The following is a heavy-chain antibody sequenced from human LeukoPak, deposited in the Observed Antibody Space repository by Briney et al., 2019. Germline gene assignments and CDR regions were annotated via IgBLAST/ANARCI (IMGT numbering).Heavy chain of an antibody. CDR3: ARGRPSDY. CDR2: ISAYNGDT. J-gene: IGHJ4*02. Sequence: ASVKVSCETSGYTFSVCGMSWVRQAPGQGLGWMGWISAYNGDTNYAHNVQGRVTMTTDTSTSTAYMELRSLRSDDTAVYYCARGRPSDYWGQGTLVTVSS. V-gene: IGHV1-18*01. CDR1: GYTFSVCG.